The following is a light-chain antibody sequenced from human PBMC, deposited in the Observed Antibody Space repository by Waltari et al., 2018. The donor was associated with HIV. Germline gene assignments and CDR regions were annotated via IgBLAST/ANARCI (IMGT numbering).Light chain of an antibody. CDR1: QSVSIG. J-gene: IGKJ4*01. V-gene: IGKV3-11*01. Sequence: EIVFTQTQATLSLSPGERATLSCSASQSVSIGLAWYPHKPCPSPRLLIYDASHRATGIPARFSGSGYGTDFSLVISSLEPEDFAFYYCQQRGDWPFTFGEGTKVEIK. CDR3: QQRGDWPFT. CDR2: DAS.